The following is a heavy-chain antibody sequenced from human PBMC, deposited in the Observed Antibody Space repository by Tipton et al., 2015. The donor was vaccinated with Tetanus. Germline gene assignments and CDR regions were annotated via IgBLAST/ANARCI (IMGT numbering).Heavy chain of an antibody. V-gene: IGHV1-69*01. Sequence: QLVQSGPEVKKPGSSVKVSCKASGGTFTNYALSWVRQAPGQGLEWVGGITPIFGTTNSAPKFQGRVTITADGSTNTAFMELSSLRSEDTAVYYCARDYYSSGIYYHEHWGQGTLVTVSS. J-gene: IGHJ4*02. CDR1: GGTFTNYA. D-gene: IGHD3-10*01. CDR2: ITPIFGTT. CDR3: ARDYYSSGIYYHEH.